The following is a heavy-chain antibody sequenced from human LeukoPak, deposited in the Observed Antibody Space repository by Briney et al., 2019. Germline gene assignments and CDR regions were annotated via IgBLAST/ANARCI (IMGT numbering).Heavy chain of an antibody. V-gene: IGHV3-66*01. Sequence: PGGSLRLSCAASGFTFSSYAMSWVRQAPGKGLEWVSVIYSGGSTYYADSVKGRFTISRDNSKNTLYLQMNSLRAEDTAVYYCARDEYSSGWYQPNYYYYGMDVWGQGTTVTVSS. D-gene: IGHD6-19*01. CDR3: ARDEYSSGWYQPNYYYYGMDV. J-gene: IGHJ6*02. CDR1: GFTFSSYA. CDR2: IYSGGST.